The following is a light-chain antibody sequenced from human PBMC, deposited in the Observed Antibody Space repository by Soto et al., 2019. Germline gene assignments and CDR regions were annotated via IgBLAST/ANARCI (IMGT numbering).Light chain of an antibody. CDR1: QSVSSY. V-gene: IGKV3-11*01. CDR3: QQRSNWPLEGT. CDR2: DAS. J-gene: IGKJ1*01. Sequence: EIVLTQSPATLSLSPGERATLSCRASQSVSSYLAWYQQKPGQAPRLLIYDASNRATGIPARFSGSGSGTDFTLAISSLEPEDFAVYYCQQRSNWPLEGTFGQGTKVEIQ.